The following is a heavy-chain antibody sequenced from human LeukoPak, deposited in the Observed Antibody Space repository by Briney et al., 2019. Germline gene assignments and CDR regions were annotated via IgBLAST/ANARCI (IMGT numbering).Heavy chain of an antibody. D-gene: IGHD3-22*01. Sequence: GGSLRLSCAASGFTFSNYWMHWVRQAPGKGLVWVSRINSDGSRTSYADSVKGRCTISRDDAKNTMYLQMNSLRAEDTAVYYCARETSGYYYKSYFDYWGQGALVTVSS. CDR3: ARETSGYYYKSYFDY. V-gene: IGHV3-74*01. CDR1: GFTFSNYW. J-gene: IGHJ4*02. CDR2: INSDGSRT.